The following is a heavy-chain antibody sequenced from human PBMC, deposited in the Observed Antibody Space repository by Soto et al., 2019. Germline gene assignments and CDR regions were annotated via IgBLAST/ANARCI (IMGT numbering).Heavy chain of an antibody. CDR2: IRNKANSYTT. V-gene: IGHV3-72*01. CDR1: GFTFSDHY. J-gene: IGHJ6*02. CDR3: SRGAEGKTPAGYLNYYYGMDV. D-gene: IGHD5-18*01. Sequence: EVQLVESGGGLVQPGGSLRLSCAASGFTFSDHYMQWVRQAPGKGLEWVARIRNKANSYTTIYAASVKGRFTISRDGSKNSLYLEMSSLRTEDTAVYYCSRGAEGKTPAGYLNYYYGMDVWGQGTTVTVSS.